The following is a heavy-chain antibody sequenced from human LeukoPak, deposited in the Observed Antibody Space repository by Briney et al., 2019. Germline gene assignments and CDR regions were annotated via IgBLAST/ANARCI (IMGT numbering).Heavy chain of an antibody. V-gene: IGHV4-39*01. CDR2: IYSSGST. CDR3: ARQGCSSTSCYTRPFDP. D-gene: IGHD2-2*02. CDR1: GGSISRSRYY. J-gene: IGHJ5*02. Sequence: PSETLSLTCPVSGGSISRSRYYWGWVRQPPGKGLEWIGGIYSSGSTYYNPSLKSRVTISVDTSKNQFSLKLSSVTVVDTAVYYCARQGCSSTSCYTRPFDPWGQGTLVTVSS.